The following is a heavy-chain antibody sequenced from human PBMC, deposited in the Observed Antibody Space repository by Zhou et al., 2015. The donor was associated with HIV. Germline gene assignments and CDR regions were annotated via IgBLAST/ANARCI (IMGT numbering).Heavy chain of an antibody. Sequence: QVQLVQSGAEVKKPGSSVKVSCKASGGTFSSYAISWVRQAPGQGLEWMGGIIPIFGTANYAQKFQGRVTITADESTSTAYMELSSLRSEDTAVYYCAKPMTTVTTYYYYGMDVWGQGTTVTVSS. CDR1: GGTFSSYA. CDR3: AKPMTTVTTYYYYGMDV. D-gene: IGHD4-17*01. V-gene: IGHV1-69*01. CDR2: IIPIFGTA. J-gene: IGHJ6*02.